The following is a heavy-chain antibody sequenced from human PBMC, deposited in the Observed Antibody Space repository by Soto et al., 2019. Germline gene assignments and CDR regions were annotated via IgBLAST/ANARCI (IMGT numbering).Heavy chain of an antibody. CDR1: GYTFTSYG. Sequence: ASVKVSCKASGYTFTSYGISWVRQAPGQGLEWMGWISAYNGNTNYAQKLQGRVTMTTDTSTSTAYMELRSLRSDDTAVYYCAQLAQPERRDSAFDIWGQGTMVTVSS. J-gene: IGHJ3*02. V-gene: IGHV1-18*04. CDR3: AQLAQPERRDSAFDI. CDR2: ISAYNGNT. D-gene: IGHD1-1*01.